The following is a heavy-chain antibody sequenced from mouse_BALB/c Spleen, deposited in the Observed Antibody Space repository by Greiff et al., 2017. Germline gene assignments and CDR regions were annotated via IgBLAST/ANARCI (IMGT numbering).Heavy chain of an antibody. CDR3: FLYDGYRYAMDY. V-gene: IGHV1S135*01. D-gene: IGHD2-3*01. CDR1: GYSFTGYN. J-gene: IGHJ4*01. CDR2: IDPYYGGT. Sequence: EVQRVESGPELETPGASVKISCKASGYSFTGYNMNWVNQSNGKSLEWLGNIDPYYGGTSYNQKFKGKATLTVDKSSSTAYMHLKSLTSEDSAVYYCFLYDGYRYAMDYWGQGTSVTVSS.